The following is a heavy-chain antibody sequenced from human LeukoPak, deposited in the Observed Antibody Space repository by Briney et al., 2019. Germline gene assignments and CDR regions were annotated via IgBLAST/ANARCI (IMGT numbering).Heavy chain of an antibody. CDR2: IWYDGSNK. J-gene: IGHJ4*02. CDR3: ARDIGIAAAGTLDY. Sequence: GRSLRLSCAASGFTFSTYGMHWVRQAPGKGLEWVAVIWYDGSNKYYADSVKGRFTISRDNSRNTLYLQMNSLRAEDTAVYYCARDIGIAAAGTLDYWGQGTLVTVSS. V-gene: IGHV3-33*01. CDR1: GFTFSTYG. D-gene: IGHD6-13*01.